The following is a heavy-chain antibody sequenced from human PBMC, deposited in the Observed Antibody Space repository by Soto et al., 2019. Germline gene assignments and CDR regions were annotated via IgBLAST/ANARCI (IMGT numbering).Heavy chain of an antibody. CDR2: IYTSGSP. V-gene: IGHV4-4*07. Sequence: QVQLQESGPGLVKPSETLSLTCTVSGGSISSYYWSWIRPPAGKGLEWIGRIYTSGSPNYNPSLKSRVTMSLDTSKNQFFLKLSSVTAADTALYYCASVYYYAMDVWGQGTTVTVSS. J-gene: IGHJ6*02. CDR1: GGSISSYY. CDR3: ASVYYYAMDV.